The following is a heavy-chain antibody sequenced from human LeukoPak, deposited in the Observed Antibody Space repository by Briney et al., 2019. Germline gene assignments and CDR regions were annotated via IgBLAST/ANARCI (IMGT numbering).Heavy chain of an antibody. J-gene: IGHJ6*02. CDR2: MNPNSGNT. Sequence: ASVKVSCKASGYTFTSYDINWVRQATGQGLEWMGWMNPNSGNTGYAQKFQGRVTMTRNTSISTAYMELSSLRSEDTAVYYCARGLSYEAAAAGIPFYYYYGMDAWGQGTTVTVSS. D-gene: IGHD6-13*01. CDR3: ARGLSYEAAAAGIPFYYYYGMDA. CDR1: GYTFTSYD. V-gene: IGHV1-8*01.